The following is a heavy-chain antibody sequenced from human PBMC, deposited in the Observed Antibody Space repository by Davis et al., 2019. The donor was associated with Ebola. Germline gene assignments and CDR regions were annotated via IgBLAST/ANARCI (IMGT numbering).Heavy chain of an antibody. Sequence: MPSQTLSPTCPLYGASFRGYYSSWIRPPPGKGLEWNGETNHTGTTNYNPSLKSRVTISVDTSKNQFSLKLSSVTAADTAVYYCARQEGIAAAVPYFDYWGQGTLVTVSS. CDR2: TNHTGTT. D-gene: IGHD6-13*01. V-gene: IGHV4-34*01. CDR3: ARQEGIAAAVPYFDY. CDR1: GASFRGYY. J-gene: IGHJ4*02.